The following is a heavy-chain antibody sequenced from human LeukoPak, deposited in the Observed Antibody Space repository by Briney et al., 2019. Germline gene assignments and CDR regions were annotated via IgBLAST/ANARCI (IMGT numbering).Heavy chain of an antibody. J-gene: IGHJ5*02. CDR3: ARVIAAAGTEWFDP. V-gene: IGHV4-39*01. Sequence: PSETLSLTCTVSGGSISSSSYYWGWIRQPPGKGLEWIGNIYYSGSTYYNPSLKSRVTISVDTSKNQFSLKLSSVTAADTAVYYCARVIAAAGTEWFDPWGQGTLVTVSS. D-gene: IGHD6-13*01. CDR1: GGSISSSSYY. CDR2: IYYSGST.